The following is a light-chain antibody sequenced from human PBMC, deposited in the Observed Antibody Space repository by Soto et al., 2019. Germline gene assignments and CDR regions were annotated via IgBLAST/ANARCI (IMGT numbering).Light chain of an antibody. CDR3: SSYTSSTTYV. CDR1: SSDVGSYNR. CDR2: EVS. J-gene: IGLJ1*01. V-gene: IGLV2-18*02. Sequence: SVLARPPYVSGSPGEAVTISCTGTSSDVGSYNRVSWYQQPPGTAPKLMIYEVSNRPSGVPDRFSGSKSGNTASLTISGLQAEDEADYYCSSYTSSTTYVSGTVPKFPVL.